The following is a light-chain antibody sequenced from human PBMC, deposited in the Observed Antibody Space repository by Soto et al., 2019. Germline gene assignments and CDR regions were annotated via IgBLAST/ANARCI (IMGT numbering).Light chain of an antibody. J-gene: IGLJ3*02. CDR3: QTWGTGPWV. Sequence: QPVLTQSPSASASLGASVKLTCTLSSGHNSYAIAWHQQQPEKGPRYVMKINNDGSHIKGDGIPDRFSGSSSGAERYLTISSLQSEDEGDYYCQTWGTGPWVFGGGTKLTVL. V-gene: IGLV4-69*02. CDR2: INNDGSH. CDR1: SGHNSYA.